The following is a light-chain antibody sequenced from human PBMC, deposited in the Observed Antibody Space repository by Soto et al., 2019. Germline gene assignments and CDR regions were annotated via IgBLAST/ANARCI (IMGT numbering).Light chain of an antibody. V-gene: IGKV3-11*01. Sequence: EIVLTQSPATLSLSPGERATLSCRASQSVGSYLVWYQQKPGQAPGLLMYDAFKRATGIPARFSGSGSGTNFTLTISSLESEDFAVYYCQQRSDWPPITFGQGTLLEIK. CDR1: QSVGSY. CDR2: DAF. CDR3: QQRSDWPPIT. J-gene: IGKJ5*01.